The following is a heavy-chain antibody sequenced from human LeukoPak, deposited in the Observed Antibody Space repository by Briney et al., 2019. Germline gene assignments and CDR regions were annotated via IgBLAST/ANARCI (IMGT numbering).Heavy chain of an antibody. D-gene: IGHD6-19*01. CDR1: GYTFTSYD. J-gene: IGHJ6*02. CDR3: ARATGAVADSYGMDV. Sequence: ASVKVSCKASGYTFTSYDINWVRQATGQGLEWMGWMNPNSGNAGYAQKFQGRVTMTRNTSITTAYMELSSLRSDDTAVYYCARATGAVADSYGMDVWGQGTTVTVSS. V-gene: IGHV1-8*01. CDR2: MNPNSGNA.